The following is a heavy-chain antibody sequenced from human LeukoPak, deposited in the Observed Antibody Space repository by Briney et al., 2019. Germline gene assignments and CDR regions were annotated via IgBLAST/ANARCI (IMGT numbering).Heavy chain of an antibody. CDR2: IYYSGST. CDR3: ARHGSASGWYRSHFDY. CDR1: GGSISSSSYY. J-gene: IGHJ4*02. D-gene: IGHD6-19*01. Sequence: KPSETLSLTRTVSGGSISSSSYYWGWIRQPPGKGLEWIGSIYYSGSTYYSPSLKSRVTMSVDTSKNQFSLKLSSVTAADTAVYYCARHGSASGWYRSHFDYWGQGTLVTVSS. V-gene: IGHV4-39*01.